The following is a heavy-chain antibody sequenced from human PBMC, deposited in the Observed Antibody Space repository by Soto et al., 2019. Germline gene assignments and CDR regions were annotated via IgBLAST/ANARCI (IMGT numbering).Heavy chain of an antibody. Sequence: GESLKLSCKGSGYSFTSYWIGWVRQMPGKGLEWMGIIYPGDSDTRYSPSFQGQVTISADKSISTAYLQWSSLKASDTAMYYCARQNSTAARLSRTVDYYYYYGMDVWGQGTTVTVSS. D-gene: IGHD6-6*01. V-gene: IGHV5-51*01. CDR3: ARQNSTAARLSRTVDYYYYYGMDV. J-gene: IGHJ6*02. CDR2: IYPGDSDT. CDR1: GYSFTSYW.